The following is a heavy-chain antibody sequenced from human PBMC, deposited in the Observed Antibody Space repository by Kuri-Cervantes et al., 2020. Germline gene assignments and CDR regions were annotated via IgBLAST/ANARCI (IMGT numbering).Heavy chain of an antibody. CDR2: VYHSGDT. CDR1: GYSITSGYY. Sequence: SQTLSLTCVVSGYSITSGYYWAWIRQPPGKGLEWIGSVYHSGDTYYNPSLKSRVTISVDTSKNQFFLKLSSVTAADTAVYYCARHPTVVTPSFDYWGQGTLVTVSS. D-gene: IGHD4-23*01. J-gene: IGHJ4*02. CDR3: ARHPTVVTPSFDY. V-gene: IGHV4-38-2*01.